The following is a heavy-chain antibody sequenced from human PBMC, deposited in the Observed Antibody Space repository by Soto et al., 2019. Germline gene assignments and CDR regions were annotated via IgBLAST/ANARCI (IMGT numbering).Heavy chain of an antibody. D-gene: IGHD3-10*01. V-gene: IGHV3-33*01. CDR2: IWYDGSNK. CDR1: GFTFSSYG. CDR3: ARESRGGYYYGMDV. Sequence: PGGSLRLSCAASGFTFSSYGMHWVRQAPGKGLEWVAVIWYDGSNKYYADSVKGRFTISRDNSKNSLYLQMNSLRAEDTAVYYCARESRGGYYYGMDVWAQGTTVTVSS. J-gene: IGHJ6*02.